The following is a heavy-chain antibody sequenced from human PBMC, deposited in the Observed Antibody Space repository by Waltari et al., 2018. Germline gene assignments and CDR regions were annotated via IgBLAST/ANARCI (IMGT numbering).Heavy chain of an antibody. D-gene: IGHD3-22*01. V-gene: IGHV5-51*03. J-gene: IGHJ3*02. CDR1: GYSFTSYW. Sequence: EVQLVQSGAEVKKPGESLKISCKGSGYSFTSYWIGWVRQMPGKGREWMGIIYPGDSDTRYSPSFQGQVTISADKSISTAYLQWSSLKASDTAMYYCARLYYYDSSGYYTGIDAFDIWGQGTMVTVSS. CDR3: ARLYYYDSSGYYTGIDAFDI. CDR2: IYPGDSDT.